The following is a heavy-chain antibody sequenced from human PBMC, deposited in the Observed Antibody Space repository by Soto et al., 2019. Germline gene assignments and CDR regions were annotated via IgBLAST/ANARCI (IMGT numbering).Heavy chain of an antibody. V-gene: IGHV1-69*13. CDR1: GGTFSSYA. Sequence: SVKVSCKASGGTFSSYAISWVRQAPGQGLEWMGGIIPIFGTANYAQKFQGRVTITADESTSTAYMELSSLRSEDTAVYYCAREVGATLNWFDPWGQGTLGTVSA. D-gene: IGHD1-26*01. CDR3: AREVGATLNWFDP. CDR2: IIPIFGTA. J-gene: IGHJ5*02.